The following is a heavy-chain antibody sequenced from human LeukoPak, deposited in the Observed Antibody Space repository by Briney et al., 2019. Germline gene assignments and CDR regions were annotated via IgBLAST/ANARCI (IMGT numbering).Heavy chain of an antibody. V-gene: IGHV1-69*06. CDR1: GGTFSSYA. Sequence: SVKVSCKASGGTFSSYAISWVRQAPGQGLEWMGGIIPIFGTANYAQKFQGRVTITADKPTSTAYMELSSLRSEDTAVYYCARGSPQGWRHFDYWGQGTLVTVSS. CDR3: ARGSPQGWRHFDY. D-gene: IGHD6-19*01. J-gene: IGHJ4*02. CDR2: IIPIFGTA.